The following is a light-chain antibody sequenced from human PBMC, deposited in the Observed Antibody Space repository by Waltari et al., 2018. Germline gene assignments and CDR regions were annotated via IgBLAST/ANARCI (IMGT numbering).Light chain of an antibody. V-gene: IGLV2-14*03. CDR2: DVY. CDR3: SSYTSRSTLGI. CDR1: NSDIGGSNY. Sequence: QSALIQPASVSGSPGQSITIPCTGTNSDIGGSNYVNWYQQHPGEAPNLLFDDVYSPPSVVSNLFSGSKSSNTASLTISGLQADDEAVYSCSSYTSRSTLGIFGGGTKLTVL. J-gene: IGLJ2*01.